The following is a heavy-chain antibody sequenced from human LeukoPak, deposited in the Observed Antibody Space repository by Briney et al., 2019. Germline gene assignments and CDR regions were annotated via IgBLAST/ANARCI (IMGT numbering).Heavy chain of an antibody. CDR3: ARDLLWFGELGNYMDV. CDR2: INPNSGGT. D-gene: IGHD3-10*01. CDR1: GYSFSTHW. V-gene: IGHV1-2*02. Sequence: ASVKVSCKASGYSFSTHWMHWVRQAPGQGLEWMGWINPNSGGTNYAQKFQGRVTMTRDTSISTAYMELSRLRSDDTAVYYCARDLLWFGELGNYMDVWGKGTTVTVSS. J-gene: IGHJ6*03.